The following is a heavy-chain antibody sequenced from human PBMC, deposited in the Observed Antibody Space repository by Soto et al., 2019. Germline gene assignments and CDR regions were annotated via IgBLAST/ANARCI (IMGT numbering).Heavy chain of an antibody. CDR3: AHRHVSPAYLDF. V-gene: IGHV2-5*02. CDR2: IYWDDDK. CDR1: GFSLTTVGVG. J-gene: IGHJ4*02. Sequence: QITLRESGPALVKATQTLTLTCTFSGFSLTTVGVGVAWIRQPPGKALEWLALIYWDDDKIYSPSHKSRLTVTKDTSNNHVVLTMSNLDPTDTATYYCAHRHVSPAYLDFWGQGTLVTVSS.